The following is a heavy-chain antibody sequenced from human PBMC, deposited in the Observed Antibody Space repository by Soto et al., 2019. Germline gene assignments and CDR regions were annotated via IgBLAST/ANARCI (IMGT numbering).Heavy chain of an antibody. Sequence: EVQVLESGGGLVQPGGSLRLSCAASGFSFGDYAMSWVRQAPGKGLEWVSGISGTGSGTSYADSVRGRFTISRDNVNNTLSLQMDSLRAEDTAVYYCARGGRYTYGYGDYSYGMDVWGQGTTVTVSS. J-gene: IGHJ6*02. V-gene: IGHV3-23*01. CDR3: ARGGRYTYGYGDYSYGMDV. CDR2: ISGTGSGT. D-gene: IGHD5-18*01. CDR1: GFSFGDYA.